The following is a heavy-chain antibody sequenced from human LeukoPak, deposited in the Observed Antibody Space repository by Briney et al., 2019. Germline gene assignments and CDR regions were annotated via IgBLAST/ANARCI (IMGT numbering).Heavy chain of an antibody. CDR2: ISASGHYT. J-gene: IGHJ6*03. CDR1: GSGFTFGNFA. V-gene: IGHV3-23*01. D-gene: IGHD3-16*01. Sequence: GGSLRLSCEASGSGFTFGNFAFSWVRQAPGKGLEWLSGISASGHYTYSAESVKGRFTISRDNSKNTLYLQMNSLRAEDTAVYYCAKLGGQEVYNYYVGVWGKGTTVAVSS. CDR3: AKLGGQEVYNYYVGV.